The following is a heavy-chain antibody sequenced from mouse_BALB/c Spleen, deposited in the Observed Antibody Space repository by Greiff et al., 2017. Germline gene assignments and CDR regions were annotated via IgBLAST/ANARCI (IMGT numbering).Heavy chain of an antibody. V-gene: IGHV5-6-3*01. J-gene: IGHJ2*01. Sequence: EVQGVESGGGLVQPGGSLKLSCAASGFTFSSYGMSWVRQTPDKRLELVATINSNGGSTYYPDSVKGRFTISRDNAKNTLYLQMSSLKSEDTAMYYCARDTHLLDYWGQGTTLTVSS. CDR1: GFTFSSYG. CDR3: ARDTHLLDY. CDR2: INSNGGST.